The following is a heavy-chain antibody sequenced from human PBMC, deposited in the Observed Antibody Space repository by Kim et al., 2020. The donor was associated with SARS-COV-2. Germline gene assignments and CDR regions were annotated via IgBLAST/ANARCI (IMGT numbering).Heavy chain of an antibody. CDR3: AKTSRDCSGGSCYSDWFDP. J-gene: IGHJ5*02. CDR2: ISGSGGST. V-gene: IGHV3-23*01. D-gene: IGHD2-15*01. Sequence: GGSLRLSCAASGFTFSSYAMSWVRQAPGKGLEWVSAISGSGGSTYYADSVKGRFTISGDNSKNTLYLQMNSLRAEDTAVYYCAKTSRDCSGGSCYSDWFDPWGQGTLVTVSS. CDR1: GFTFSSYA.